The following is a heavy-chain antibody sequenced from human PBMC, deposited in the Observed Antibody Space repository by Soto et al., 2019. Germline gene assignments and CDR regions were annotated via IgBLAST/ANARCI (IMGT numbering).Heavy chain of an antibody. J-gene: IGHJ4*02. Sequence: QVQLQESCPGLVKPSQTLSLNCTVSGGSLSSGDYYWSWIRQPPGKGLEWIGYIYYSGSTYYNPSLKSRVTISVDTSKNQCSLKLSSVTAADTAVYYRARDLTSRHGSYYFDYWGQGTLVTVSS. CDR1: GGSLSSGDYY. D-gene: IGHD1-26*01. CDR2: IYYSGST. V-gene: IGHV4-30-4*01. CDR3: ARDLTSRHGSYYFDY.